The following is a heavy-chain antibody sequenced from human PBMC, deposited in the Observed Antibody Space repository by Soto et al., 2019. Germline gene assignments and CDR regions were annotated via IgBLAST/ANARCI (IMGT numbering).Heavy chain of an antibody. Sequence: EVQLVESGGGLVQPGGSLRLSCAASGFTFSSYSMNWVRQAPGKGLEWVSYISSSSSTIYYADSVKGRFTISSDNAKNSLYLQMNSLRDEDTAVYYCARDRAPLGEMGMGYWGQGTLVTVSS. CDR3: ARDRAPLGEMGMGY. D-gene: IGHD3-10*01. J-gene: IGHJ4*02. CDR2: ISSSSSTI. CDR1: GFTFSSYS. V-gene: IGHV3-48*02.